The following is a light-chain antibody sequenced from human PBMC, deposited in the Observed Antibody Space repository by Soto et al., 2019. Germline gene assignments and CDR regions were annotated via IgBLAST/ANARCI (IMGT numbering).Light chain of an antibody. CDR1: RSVSSSF. CDR2: GAS. Sequence: EIVLTQSPGTLSLSPGEGASLSCRASRSVSSSFLAWYHQRPGRAPRLLIYGASSRATDIPDRFSGSGSGTDFTLTISRLEPEDFGVYYCQQYGNAPLAFGGGTRV. CDR3: QQYGNAPLA. J-gene: IGKJ4*01. V-gene: IGKV3-20*01.